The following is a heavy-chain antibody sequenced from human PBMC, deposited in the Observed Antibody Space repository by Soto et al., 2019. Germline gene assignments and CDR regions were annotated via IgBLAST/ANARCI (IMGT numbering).Heavy chain of an antibody. CDR1: GFTFSSYW. Sequence: GGSLRLSCAASGFTFSSYWMSWVRQAPGKGLEWVANIKQDGSEKYYVDSVKGRFTISRDNAKNSLYLQMNSLRAEDTAVYYCARGGCSGGSCYRHWYFDYWGQGTLVTVSS. J-gene: IGHJ4*02. CDR3: ARGGCSGGSCYRHWYFDY. V-gene: IGHV3-7*01. D-gene: IGHD2-15*01. CDR2: IKQDGSEK.